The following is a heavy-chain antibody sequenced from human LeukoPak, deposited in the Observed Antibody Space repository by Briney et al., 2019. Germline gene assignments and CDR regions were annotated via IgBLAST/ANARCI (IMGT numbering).Heavy chain of an antibody. J-gene: IGHJ4*02. D-gene: IGHD4-23*01. CDR3: ARDPSPYAGGGNNQSADADY. CDR2: ISAYNGNT. V-gene: IGHV1-18*01. Sequence: ASVKVSCKASGGTFSSYAISWVRQAPGQGLEWMGWISAYNGNTNYAQKLQGRVTMTADTSTSTAYMELRSLRSDDTAVYYCARDPSPYAGGGNNQSADADYWGQGTLVTVSS. CDR1: GGTFSSYA.